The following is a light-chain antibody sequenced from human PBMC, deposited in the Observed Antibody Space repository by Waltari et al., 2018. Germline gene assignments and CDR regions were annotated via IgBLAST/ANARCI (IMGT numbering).Light chain of an antibody. CDR2: KAS. CDR3: QHNYGTPFT. CDR1: ENVNNY. V-gene: IGKV1-39*01. J-gene: IGKJ3*01. Sequence: IQITHAPSSLSAFVGDRGNITCRASENVNNYLNWYQQKPGKAPKLLIYKASTLQSGVPSRFSGSGSGTDYTFTISRLQSEDVATYYCQHNYGTPFTFGPGTKLDIK.